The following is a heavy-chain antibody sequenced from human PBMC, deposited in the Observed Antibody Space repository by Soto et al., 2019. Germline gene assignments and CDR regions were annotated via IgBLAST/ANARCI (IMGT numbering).Heavy chain of an antibody. D-gene: IGHD6-6*01. CDR1: GYTFTAYY. V-gene: IGHV1-2*02. CDR2: INPNTGDT. CDR3: ARDRPPDY. J-gene: IGHJ4*02. Sequence: GASVKVSCKASGYTFTAYYMHWVRQAPGQGLEWMGWINPNTGDTNYAQQFQGRVTMTRGKSITTAYMELSRLTSDDTAVYYCARDRPPDYWGQGTLVTVSS.